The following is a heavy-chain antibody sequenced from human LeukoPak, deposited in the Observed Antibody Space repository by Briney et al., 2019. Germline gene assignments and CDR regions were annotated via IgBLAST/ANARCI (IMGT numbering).Heavy chain of an antibody. J-gene: IGHJ4*02. Sequence: GGSLRLSCTASGFTFDSYAMNWVRQAPGKGLEWVSGISGTRGRTYYADSVKGRFTISRDNAKNSLYLQMNSLRAEDSAVYYCARDQAGRHSDYWGQGTLVTVSS. V-gene: IGHV3-23*01. CDR2: ISGTRGRT. CDR1: GFTFDSYA. CDR3: ARDQAGRHSDY. D-gene: IGHD6-13*01.